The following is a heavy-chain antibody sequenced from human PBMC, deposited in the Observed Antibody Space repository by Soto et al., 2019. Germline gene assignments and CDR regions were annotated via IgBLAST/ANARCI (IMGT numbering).Heavy chain of an antibody. V-gene: IGHV1-3*01. J-gene: IGHJ4*02. Sequence: ASVKVSCKASGYTFTSYAMHWVRQAPGQRLEWMGWINAGNGNTKYSQKFQGRVTITRDTSASTAYMELSSLRSEDTAVYYCARGVGLYSGYDYWGQGTLVIVSS. CDR3: ARGVGLYSGYDY. CDR1: GYTFTSYA. CDR2: INAGNGNT. D-gene: IGHD5-12*01.